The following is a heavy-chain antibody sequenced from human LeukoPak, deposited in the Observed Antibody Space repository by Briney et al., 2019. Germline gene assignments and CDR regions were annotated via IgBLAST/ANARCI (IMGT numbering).Heavy chain of an antibody. CDR2: IYTGGNT. V-gene: IGHV3-53*01. J-gene: IGHJ4*02. CDR3: ARGGYKYGYDY. D-gene: IGHD5-18*01. Sequence: PGGSLRLSCAASGFTVSNDYMSWVRQAPGKGLEWVSVIYTGGNTYYADSVKGRFTFSRGNSKNTLYLQMNSLRAEDTAVYYCARGGYKYGYDYWGQGTLVTVSS. CDR1: GFTVSNDY.